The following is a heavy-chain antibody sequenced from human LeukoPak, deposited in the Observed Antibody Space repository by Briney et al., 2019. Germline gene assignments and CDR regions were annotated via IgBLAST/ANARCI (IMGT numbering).Heavy chain of an antibody. CDR3: AKDRYYDSGGYRGYFDY. J-gene: IGHJ4*02. CDR2: ISGSGGST. D-gene: IGHD3-22*01. CDR1: GFTFSSYA. V-gene: IGHV3-23*01. Sequence: GGSLRLSCAASGFTFSSYAMSWVRQAPGKGLEWVSAISGSGGSTYYADSVKGRFTISRDNSKNTLYLQMNSLRAEDTAVYYCAKDRYYDSGGYRGYFDYWGQGTLVTVSS.